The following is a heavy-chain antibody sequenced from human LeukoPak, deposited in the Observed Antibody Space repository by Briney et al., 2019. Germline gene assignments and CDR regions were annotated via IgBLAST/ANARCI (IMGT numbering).Heavy chain of an antibody. CDR3: AREIRIGWFDY. J-gene: IGHJ4*02. CDR2: ISSSGSTI. V-gene: IGHV3-48*03. Sequence: GGSLRLSCAASGFTFSSYEMNWVRQAPGKGLEWVSYISSSGSTIYYAVSVKGRFTISRDNAKNSLYLQMNSLRAEDTAVYYCAREIRIGWFDYWGQGTLVTVSS. D-gene: IGHD2-15*01. CDR1: GFTFSSYE.